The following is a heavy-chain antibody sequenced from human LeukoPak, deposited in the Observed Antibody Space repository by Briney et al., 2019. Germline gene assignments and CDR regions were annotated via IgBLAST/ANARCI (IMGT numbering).Heavy chain of an antibody. CDR2: INSDGSST. Sequence: GGSLRLSCAAAGFTFSTYGMTWVRQAPGKGLVWVSRINSDGSSTSYADSVKGRFTISRDNAKNTLYLQMNSLRAEDTAVYYCASAGIVGAPQAAFDIWGQGTMVTVSS. D-gene: IGHD1-26*01. CDR3: ASAGIVGAPQAAFDI. CDR1: GFTFSTYG. V-gene: IGHV3-74*01. J-gene: IGHJ3*02.